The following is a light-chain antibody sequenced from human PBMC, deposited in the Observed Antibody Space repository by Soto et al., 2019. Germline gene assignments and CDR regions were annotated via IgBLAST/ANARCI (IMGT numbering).Light chain of an antibody. J-gene: IGKJ5*01. CDR1: QSISSY. Sequence: DSVITGCPSSLSASVGDTVTITCRASQSISSYLNWYQQKPGKAPKLLIYAASSLQSGVPSRFSGSGSGTDFTLTISSLQPEDFATYYCQQRYSTPITFGQGTRLEIK. CDR3: QQRYSTPIT. V-gene: IGKV1-39*01. CDR2: AAS.